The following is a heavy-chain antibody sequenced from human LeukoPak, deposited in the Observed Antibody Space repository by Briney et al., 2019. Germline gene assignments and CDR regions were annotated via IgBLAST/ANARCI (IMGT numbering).Heavy chain of an antibody. V-gene: IGHV4-59*11. CDR3: ARDSYDILTGYWTGWFDP. CDR1: GGSISSHY. Sequence: SETLSLTCTVSGGSISSHYWSWIRQPPGKGLEWVGYIYYSGSTNYNPSLKSRVTISVDTSKNQFSLKLSSVTAADTAVYYCARDSYDILTGYWTGWFDPWGQGTLVTVSS. D-gene: IGHD3-9*01. J-gene: IGHJ5*02. CDR2: IYYSGST.